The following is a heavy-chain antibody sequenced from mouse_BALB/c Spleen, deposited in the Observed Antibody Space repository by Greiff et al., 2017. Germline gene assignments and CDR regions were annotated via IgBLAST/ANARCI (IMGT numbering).Heavy chain of an antibody. V-gene: IGHV2-6-4*01. Sequence: VMLVESGPGLVAPSQSLSITCTVSGFSLSRYSVHWVRQPPGKGLEWLGMIWGGGSTDYNSALKSRLSISKDNSKSQVFLKMNSLQTDDTAMYYCARSYDGYSGWFAYWGQGTLVTVSA. CDR1: GFSLSRYS. CDR3: ARSYDGYSGWFAY. J-gene: IGHJ3*01. D-gene: IGHD2-3*01. CDR2: IWGGGST.